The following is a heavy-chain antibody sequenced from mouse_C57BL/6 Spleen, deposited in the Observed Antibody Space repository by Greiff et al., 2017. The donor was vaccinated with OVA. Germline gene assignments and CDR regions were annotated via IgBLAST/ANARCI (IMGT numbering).Heavy chain of an antibody. V-gene: IGHV5-4*01. CDR1: GFTFSSYA. J-gene: IGHJ4*01. CDR2: ISDGGSYT. CDR3: ARDGSSGYYAMDY. Sequence: EVNLVESGGGLVKPGGSLKLSCAASGFTFSSYAMSWVRQTPEKRLEWVATISDGGSYTYYPDNVKGRFTISRDNAKNNRYLQMSHLKSEDTAMDYCARDGSSGYYAMDYWGQGTSVTVSS. D-gene: IGHD3-2*02.